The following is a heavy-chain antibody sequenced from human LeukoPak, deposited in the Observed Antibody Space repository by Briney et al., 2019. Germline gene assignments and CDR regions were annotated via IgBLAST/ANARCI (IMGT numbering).Heavy chain of an antibody. Sequence: GGSLRLSCAASGFTFSSHALTWVRQAPGKGLEWVSTITASGGSTYYADSVKGRFTISRDNSKNTLFLLVNSLRAADTAVYYCAKGGGSGIYYTHYFDYWGQGTLVTVSS. CDR3: AKGGGSGIYYTHYFDY. CDR1: GFTFSSHA. CDR2: ITASGGST. D-gene: IGHD3-10*01. V-gene: IGHV3-23*01. J-gene: IGHJ4*02.